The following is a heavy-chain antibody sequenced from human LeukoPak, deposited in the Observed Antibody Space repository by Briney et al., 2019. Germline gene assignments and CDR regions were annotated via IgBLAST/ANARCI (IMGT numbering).Heavy chain of an antibody. V-gene: IGHV4-61*02. Sequence: SETLSLTCTVSGGSISSGSYSWSWIRQPAGKGLEWIGRIYTTGSTNYNPSLESRVTISVDTSKNQFSLNLSSVTAADTAVYYCARGNGDYWGQGTLVTVSS. CDR3: ARGNGDY. CDR1: GGSISSGSYS. CDR2: IYTTGST. J-gene: IGHJ4*02. D-gene: IGHD2-8*01.